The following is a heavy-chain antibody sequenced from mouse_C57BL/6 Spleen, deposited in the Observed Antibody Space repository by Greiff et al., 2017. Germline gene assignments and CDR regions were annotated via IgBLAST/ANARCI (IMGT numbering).Heavy chain of an antibody. CDR2: IWSDGST. J-gene: IGHJ4*01. CDR3: ARQRRRGDHYAMDY. CDR1: GFSLTSYG. V-gene: IGHV2-6-1*01. D-gene: IGHD2-12*01. Sequence: QVQLKESGPGLVAPSQSLSITCTVSGFSLTSYGVHWVRQPPGKGLEWLVVIWSDGSTTYNSALKSRLSISKDNSKSQVFLKMNSLQTDDTAMYYCARQRRRGDHYAMDYWGQGTSVTVSS.